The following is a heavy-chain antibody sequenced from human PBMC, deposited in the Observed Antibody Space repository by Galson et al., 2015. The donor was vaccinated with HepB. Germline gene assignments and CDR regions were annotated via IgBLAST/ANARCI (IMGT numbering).Heavy chain of an antibody. D-gene: IGHD6-6*01. CDR2: INPRDGRS. CDR3: ARVPYKTARPEGMDYYYAMDV. Sequence: SGYTFINYYIHWVRQAPGQGLEWMGFINPRDGRSTYAQKIQGRVTMTRDTSTSTVYMELSSLRSEDTAVYYCARVPYKTARPEGMDYYYAMDVWGQGTTVTVSS. V-gene: IGHV1-46*01. CDR1: GYTFINYY. J-gene: IGHJ6*02.